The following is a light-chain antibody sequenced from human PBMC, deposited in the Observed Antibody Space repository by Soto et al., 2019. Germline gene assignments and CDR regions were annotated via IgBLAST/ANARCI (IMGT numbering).Light chain of an antibody. CDR3: QQLNSYPIT. CDR1: QSVSNNY. Sequence: EIVLTQPPGTLSLSPGERATLSCRASQSVSNNYLAWYQQKPGQAPRLLIYGASNRATGIPDRFSGSGSGTDFTLTISSLQPEDFATYYCQQLNSYPITFGQGTRLEIK. CDR2: GAS. J-gene: IGKJ5*01. V-gene: IGKV3-20*01.